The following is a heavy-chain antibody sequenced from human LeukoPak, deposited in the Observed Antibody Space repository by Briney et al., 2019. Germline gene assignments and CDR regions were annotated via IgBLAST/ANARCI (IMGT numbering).Heavy chain of an antibody. D-gene: IGHD3-22*01. CDR3: ATHYDTSGYSYFDF. J-gene: IGHJ4*02. CDR1: GYTFSSGA. CDR2: ISGTGVTT. Sequence: VGSLRLSCADSGYTFSSGALTCVREAPGEGLEWGSTISGTGVTTFYADSVRGGVTISRENTKNTLYLHMSSMRAEDTAVYYCATHYDTSGYSYFDFWGQGTLVTVSS. V-gene: IGHV3-23*01.